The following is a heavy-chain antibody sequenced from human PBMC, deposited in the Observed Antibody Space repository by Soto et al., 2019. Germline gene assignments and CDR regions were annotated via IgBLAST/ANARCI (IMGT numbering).Heavy chain of an antibody. CDR2: IIPIFGTG. V-gene: IGHV1-69*01. D-gene: IGHD1-20*01. CDR1: GGTFSSYA. J-gene: IGHJ4*02. Sequence: QVPLVQSGAEVKKPGSSVKVSCKASGGTFSSYAISWVRQAPGQGLEWMGGIIPIFGTGNYAQKFQGRVTMTADESTSTAYMELSSLRSQDTSVHYCARVTGTHFDYWGQGTLVTVSS. CDR3: ARVTGTHFDY.